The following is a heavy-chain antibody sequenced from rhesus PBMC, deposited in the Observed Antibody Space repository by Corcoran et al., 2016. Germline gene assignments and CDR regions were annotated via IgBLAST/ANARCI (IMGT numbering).Heavy chain of an antibody. J-gene: IGHJ4*01. CDR1: GYSISSGYG. V-gene: IGHV4-127*01. Sequence: QVQLQESGPGLVKPSETLSLTCAVSGYSISSGYGWSWIRQPQGKGLEWIGYIGGSSGSTNYNPSLKSRVTISKDTSKNQFSLKLSSVTAADTAVYYCASYSSGWYLGYYFDYWGQGVLVTVSS. CDR2: IGGSSGST. D-gene: IGHD6-31*01. CDR3: ASYSSGWYLGYYFDY.